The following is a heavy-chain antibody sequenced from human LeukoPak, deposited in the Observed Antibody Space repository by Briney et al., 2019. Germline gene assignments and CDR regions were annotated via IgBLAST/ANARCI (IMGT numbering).Heavy chain of an antibody. J-gene: IGHJ6*02. CDR2: INPSGGST. CDR1: GYTFTSYY. V-gene: IGHV1-46*01. D-gene: IGHD3-3*01. Sequence: ASVKVSCKASGYTFTSYYMHWVRQAPGQGLEWMGIINPSGGSTSYAQKFQGRVTMTRDTSTSTVYMELSSLRSEDTAVYYCARDLITIFGVVIISYYYGMDVWGQGTTVTVSS. CDR3: ARDLITIFGVVIISYYYGMDV.